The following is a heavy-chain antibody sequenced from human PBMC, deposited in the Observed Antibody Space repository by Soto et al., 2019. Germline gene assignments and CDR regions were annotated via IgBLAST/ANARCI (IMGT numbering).Heavy chain of an antibody. CDR3: AREFNYYDSSGYNWFDP. V-gene: IGHV1-18*04. J-gene: IGHJ5*02. Sequence: ASVKVSCKASGYTFTSYGISWVRQAPGQGPEWMGWISAYNGNTNYAQKLQGRVTMTTDTSTSTAYMELRSLRSDDTAVYYCAREFNYYDSSGYNWFDPWGQGTLVTVSS. CDR2: ISAYNGNT. CDR1: GYTFTSYG. D-gene: IGHD3-22*01.